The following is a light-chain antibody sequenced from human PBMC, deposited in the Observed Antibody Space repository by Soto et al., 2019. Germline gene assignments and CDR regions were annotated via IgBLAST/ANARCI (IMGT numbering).Light chain of an antibody. V-gene: IGKV1-5*01. CDR2: DAS. J-gene: IGKJ1*01. CDR3: QQYNSYSPT. Sequence: DIPMTQSPSTLSASVGDGVTITCRASQTFSDWLAWYQQKPGEAPRLLISDASHLESGVPSRFSGSGSGREFTLTISSLQPDDFATYYCQQYNSYSPTFGQGTKVEIK. CDR1: QTFSDW.